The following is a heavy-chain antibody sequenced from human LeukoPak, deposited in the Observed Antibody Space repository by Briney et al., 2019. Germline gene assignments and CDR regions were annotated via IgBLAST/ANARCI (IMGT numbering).Heavy chain of an antibody. D-gene: IGHD3-22*01. V-gene: IGHV3-48*01. J-gene: IGHJ3*02. CDR3: AKQGITMIVVVITSGAFDI. CDR1: GFTFSSYS. Sequence: GGSLRLSCAASGFTFSSYSMNWVRQAPGKGLEWVSYVSSSSSTIYYADSVKGRFTISRDNSKNTLYLQMNSLRAEDTAVYYCAKQGITMIVVVITSGAFDIWGQGTMVTVSS. CDR2: VSSSSSTI.